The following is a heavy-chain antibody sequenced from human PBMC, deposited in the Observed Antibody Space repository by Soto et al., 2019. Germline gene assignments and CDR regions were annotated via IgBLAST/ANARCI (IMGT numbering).Heavy chain of an antibody. D-gene: IGHD3-3*01. CDR1: GYTFTNYA. CDR3: ARVGQGYYDFWSGLNY. J-gene: IGHJ4*02. CDR2: INAGNGNT. Sequence: ASVKVSGKASGYTFTNYAMHWVRQAPGQRLEWMGWINAGNGNTKYSQTFQGRVTITRDTSASTAYMELSRLRSEDTAVYFCARVGQGYYDFWSGLNYWGQGTLVTVSS. V-gene: IGHV1-3*01.